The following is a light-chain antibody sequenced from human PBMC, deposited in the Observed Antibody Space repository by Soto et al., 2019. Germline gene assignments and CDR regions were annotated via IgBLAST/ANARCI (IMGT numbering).Light chain of an antibody. V-gene: IGKV3-20*01. CDR1: QSVRSTY. J-gene: IGKJ5*01. CDR2: GES. Sequence: EIVLTQSPGTLSLSPGERATLSCRASQSVRSTYLAWYQQKPGQAPRLLIHGESSRATGIPDRFSGSGSGTDFTLTISRLEPEDFAVYYCQQYGSSLSITFGQGTRLQIK. CDR3: QQYGSSLSIT.